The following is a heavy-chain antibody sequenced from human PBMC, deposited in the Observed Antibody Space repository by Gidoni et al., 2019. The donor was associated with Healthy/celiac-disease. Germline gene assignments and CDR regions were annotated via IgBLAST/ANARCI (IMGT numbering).Heavy chain of an antibody. Sequence: QLQLQQSRPGLVTPSQTLSLPSAISADSVSSNSAPWNWIRQSPSRGLEWLGRTYYRSKWYNDYAVSVKSRITISPDTSKNQFSLQLNSVTPEDTAVYYCARARGWNYAGIFDYWGQGTLVTVSS. CDR1: ADSVSSNSAP. CDR3: ARARGWNYAGIFDY. D-gene: IGHD1-7*01. CDR2: TYYRSKWYN. J-gene: IGHJ4*02. V-gene: IGHV6-1*01.